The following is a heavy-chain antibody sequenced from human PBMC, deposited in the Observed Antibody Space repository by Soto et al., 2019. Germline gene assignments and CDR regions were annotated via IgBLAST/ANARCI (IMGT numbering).Heavy chain of an antibody. CDR2: ISSSSSYI. Sequence: SLRLSCAASGFTFSSYSMNWVRQAPGKGLEWVSSISSSSSYIYYADSVKGRFTISRDNAKNSLYLQMNSLRAEDTAVYYCARDILSFRYYYYYGMDVWGQGTTVTVSS. J-gene: IGHJ6*02. V-gene: IGHV3-21*01. D-gene: IGHD3-3*02. CDR3: ARDILSFRYYYYYGMDV. CDR1: GFTFSSYS.